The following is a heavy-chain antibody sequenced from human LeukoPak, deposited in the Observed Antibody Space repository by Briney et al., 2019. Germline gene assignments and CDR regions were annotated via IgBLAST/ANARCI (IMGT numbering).Heavy chain of an antibody. J-gene: IGHJ3*02. CDR1: GGSFSGYY. CDR2: INHSGST. D-gene: IGHD3-22*01. Sequence: SETLSLTCAVYGGSFSGYYWSWIRQPPGKGLEWIGEINHSGSTNYNPSLKSRVTISVDTSKNQFSLKLSSVTAADTAVYYCARDRTYYYDSSGYSDAFDIWGQGTMVTVSS. CDR3: ARDRTYYYDSSGYSDAFDI. V-gene: IGHV4-34*01.